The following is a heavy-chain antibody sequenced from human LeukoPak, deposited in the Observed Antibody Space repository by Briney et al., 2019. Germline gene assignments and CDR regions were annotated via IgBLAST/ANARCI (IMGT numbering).Heavy chain of an antibody. CDR2: IRSKANSYAT. V-gene: IGHV3-73*01. J-gene: IGHJ4*02. D-gene: IGHD6-19*01. CDR3: AKASGSGWYGVYYFDY. CDR1: GFTFSGSA. Sequence: GGSLRLSCAASGFTFSGSAMHWVRQASGKGLEWVGRIRSKANSYATAYAASVKGRFTISRDDSKNTAYLQMNSLKTEDTAVYYCAKASGSGWYGVYYFDYWGQGTLVTVSS.